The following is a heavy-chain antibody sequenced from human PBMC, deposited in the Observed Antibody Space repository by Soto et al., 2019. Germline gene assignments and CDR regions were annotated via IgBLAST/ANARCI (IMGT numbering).Heavy chain of an antibody. D-gene: IGHD6-19*01. V-gene: IGHV1-69*01. CDR3: ARAVAGANWFDP. CDR1: GGTFSSYA. CDR2: IIPIFGTA. J-gene: IGHJ5*02. Sequence: SCKASGGTFSSYAISWVRQAPGQGLEWMGGIIPIFGTANYAQKFQGRVTITADESTSTAYMELSSLRSEDTAVYYCARAVAGANWFDPWGQGTLVTVSS.